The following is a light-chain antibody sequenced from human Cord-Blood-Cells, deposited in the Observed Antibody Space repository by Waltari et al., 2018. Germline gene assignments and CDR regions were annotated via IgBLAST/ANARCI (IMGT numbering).Light chain of an antibody. Sequence: QSVLTQPPSASGTPGQRVTISCSGSSSNIGSNYVYWYQQLPGTAPKLLIYRTNQRPSGGPDRFSGSKSGTSASLASSGLRSEDEADYYCAAWDDSLSGPVFGGGTKLTVL. CDR3: AAWDDSLSGPV. V-gene: IGLV1-47*01. CDR1: SSNIGSNY. CDR2: RTN. J-gene: IGLJ3*02.